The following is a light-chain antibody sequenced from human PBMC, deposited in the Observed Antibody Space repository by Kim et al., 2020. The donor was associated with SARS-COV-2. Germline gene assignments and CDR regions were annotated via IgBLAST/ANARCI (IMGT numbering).Light chain of an antibody. CDR1: QGIGND. CDR2: AAS. V-gene: IGKV1-27*01. CDR3: QKSNSAPLT. Sequence: ACVGDRVTVTGRASQGIGNDLAWYQQKPGNVPRLLISAASTLQSGVPSRFSGSGSGTDFTLTINSLQPEDGATDYCQKSNSAPLTFGQGTKVDIK. J-gene: IGKJ1*01.